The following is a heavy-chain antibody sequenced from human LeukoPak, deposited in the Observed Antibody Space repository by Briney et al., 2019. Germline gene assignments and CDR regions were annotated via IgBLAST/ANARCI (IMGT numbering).Heavy chain of an antibody. V-gene: IGHV3-7*03. J-gene: IGHJ3*02. CDR2: IKEDGSEI. CDR1: GFSFGSNW. Sequence: PGGSLRLSCAASGFSFGSNWMCWVRQAPGKGLEWVANIKEDGSEIYYVDSVEGRFIISRDNAKNSLYLQMNSLRAEDTAVYYCAKGVMVRGVPQDAFDIWGQGTMVTVSS. D-gene: IGHD3-10*01. CDR3: AKGVMVRGVPQDAFDI.